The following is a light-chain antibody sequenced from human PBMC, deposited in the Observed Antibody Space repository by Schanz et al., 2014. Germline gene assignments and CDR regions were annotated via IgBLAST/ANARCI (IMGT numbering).Light chain of an antibody. CDR3: CSYAGSSTLVV. CDR1: SSDVGGYNF. Sequence: QSALTQPASVSGSPGQPITISCTGTSSDVGGYNFVSWYQQHPGKAPKLMIYEVSKRPSGVSNRFSGSKSGNTASLTISGLQAEDEADYYCCSYAGSSTLVVFGGGTKLTVL. CDR2: EVS. J-gene: IGLJ2*01. V-gene: IGLV2-23*02.